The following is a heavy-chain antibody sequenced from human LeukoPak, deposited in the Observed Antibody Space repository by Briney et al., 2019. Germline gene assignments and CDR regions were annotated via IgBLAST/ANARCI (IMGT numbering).Heavy chain of an antibody. D-gene: IGHD6-13*01. J-gene: IGHJ5*02. CDR1: GGSFSGYY. CDR3: AQYSSSLYWFDP. Sequence: SETLSLTCAVYGGSFSGYYWSWIRQPPGKGLEWIGSIYYSGSTYYNPSLKSRVTISVDTSKNQFSLKLSSVTAADTAVYYCAQYSSSLYWFDPWGQGTLVTVSS. CDR2: IYYSGST. V-gene: IGHV4-34*01.